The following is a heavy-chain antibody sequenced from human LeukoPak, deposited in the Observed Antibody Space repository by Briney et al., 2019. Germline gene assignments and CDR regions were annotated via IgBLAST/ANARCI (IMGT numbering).Heavy chain of an antibody. CDR2: ISYDGSER. V-gene: IGHV3-30*01. CDR3: ARGDSGYDWPFDY. Sequence: PGGSLRLSCAASGFTFSNYAMHWVRQAPGRGFEWVTVISYDGSERYYADSVKGRFTVSRDNSKNTLSLQMTSLRPEDTAVYYCARGDSGYDWPFDYWGQGILVTVSS. D-gene: IGHD5-12*01. CDR1: GFTFSNYA. J-gene: IGHJ4*02.